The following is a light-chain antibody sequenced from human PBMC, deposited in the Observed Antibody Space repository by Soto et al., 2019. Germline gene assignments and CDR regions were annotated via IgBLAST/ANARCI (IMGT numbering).Light chain of an antibody. V-gene: IGLV1-47*02. Sequence: QSVLTQPPSASGTPGQRVTISCSGSSSDIGSNYEYWYQQLPGTAPKLLIYSNSQRPSGVPDRFSGSKSGTSASLAISGLRAEDEADYYCAVWDGSLSGRVFGGGTKRTVL. J-gene: IGLJ3*02. CDR3: AVWDGSLSGRV. CDR2: SNS. CDR1: SSDIGSNY.